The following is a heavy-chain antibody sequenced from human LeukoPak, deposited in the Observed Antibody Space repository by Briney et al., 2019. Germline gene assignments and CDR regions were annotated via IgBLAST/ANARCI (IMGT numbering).Heavy chain of an antibody. CDR2: ISWNSGRI. CDR3: ARVQFELWQQGAFDI. V-gene: IGHV3-9*01. CDR1: GFTFDDYA. Sequence: GRSLRLSCAASGFTFDDYAMHWVRQPPGKGLEWVSGISWNSGRIGYEDSVKGRFTISRDNAKNSLYLQMNSLRAEDTAVYYCARVQFELWQQGAFDIWGQGTMVTVSS. D-gene: IGHD2-21*01. J-gene: IGHJ3*02.